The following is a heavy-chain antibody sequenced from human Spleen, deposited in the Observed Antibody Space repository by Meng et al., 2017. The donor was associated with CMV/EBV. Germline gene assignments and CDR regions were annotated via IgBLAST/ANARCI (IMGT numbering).Heavy chain of an antibody. CDR3: VRELGTTGGSIDY. CDR1: GSRFTAYY. CDR2: INPNSGGT. D-gene: IGHD1-7*01. V-gene: IGHV1-2*06. J-gene: IGHJ4*02. Sequence: KASGSRFTAYYMHWVRQAPGQGLEWMGRINPNSGGTTYAQKFQDRLTMTSDTSISTAYMELSRLRSDDTAVYYCVRELGTTGGSIDYWGQGTLVTVS.